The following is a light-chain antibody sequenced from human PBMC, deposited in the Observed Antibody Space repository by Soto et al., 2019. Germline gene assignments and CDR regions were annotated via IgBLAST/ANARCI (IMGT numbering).Light chain of an antibody. CDR2: DAS. J-gene: IGKJ1*01. V-gene: IGKV3-11*01. Sequence: EIVLTQSPATLSLSPGERATLSCRASQSVGTFFAWYQQKPGQAPRLLIYDASNRATGIPARFSGSGSGTDFTLTISSLEPEDFAVYYCQQCNSWPQWTFGPGTKVDIK. CDR3: QQCNSWPQWT. CDR1: QSVGTF.